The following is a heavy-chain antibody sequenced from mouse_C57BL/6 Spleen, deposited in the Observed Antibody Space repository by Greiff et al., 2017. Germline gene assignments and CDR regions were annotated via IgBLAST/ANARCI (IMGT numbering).Heavy chain of an antibody. CDR2: INPSTGGT. D-gene: IGHD2-3*01. V-gene: IGHV1-42*01. J-gene: IGHJ3*01. CDR1: GYSFTGYY. CDR3: ARKGFDGYYVRSFAY. Sequence: EVQLKESGPELVKPGASVKISCKASGYSFTGYYMNWVKQSPEKSLEWIGEINPSTGGTTYNQKFKAKATLTVDKSSSTAYMQLKSLTSEDSAVYYCARKGFDGYYVRSFAYWGQGTLVTVSA.